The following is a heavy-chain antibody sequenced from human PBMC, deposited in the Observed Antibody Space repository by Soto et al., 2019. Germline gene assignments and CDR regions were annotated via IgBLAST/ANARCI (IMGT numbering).Heavy chain of an antibody. CDR1: GFTFSSYG. D-gene: IGHD6-13*01. CDR2: IWYDGSNK. Sequence: QVQLVESGGGVVQPGRSLRLSCAASGFTFSSYGMHWVRQAPGKGLEWVAVIWYDGSNKYYVDSVKGRFTISRDNSKNTLYLQMNSLRGEDTAVYYCARGGIADTYFDYWGQGTLVTVSS. V-gene: IGHV3-33*01. CDR3: ARGGIADTYFDY. J-gene: IGHJ4*02.